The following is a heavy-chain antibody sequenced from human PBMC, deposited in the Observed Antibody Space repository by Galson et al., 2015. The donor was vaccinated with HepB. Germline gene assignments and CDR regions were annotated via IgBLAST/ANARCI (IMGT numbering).Heavy chain of an antibody. CDR3: ARANWNYANY. CDR2: INPHSGGT. CDR1: GYSFTDYY. D-gene: IGHD1-7*01. J-gene: IGHJ4*01. V-gene: IGHV1-2*02. Sequence: SVKVSCKAFGYSFTDYYVHWVRQVPGQGLEWMGWINPHSGGTNYAQKFQGRVTMTSDTSISTAYMDLSRLRSDDTAVYYCARANWNYANYWGQGTLVTVSS.